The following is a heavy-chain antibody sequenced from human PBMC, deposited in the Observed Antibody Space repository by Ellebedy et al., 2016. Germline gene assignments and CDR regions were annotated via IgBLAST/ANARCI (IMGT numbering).Heavy chain of an antibody. J-gene: IGHJ3*01. D-gene: IGHD1-1*01. CDR1: GGSVSSDY. V-gene: IGHV4-59*02. CDR2: VFHTGTT. CDR3: AKWNGDWNAYDV. Sequence: SETLSLTCNVSGGSVSSDYWNWIRRPPGKGLEWIGYVFHTGTTHYNPSLKSRVTMSLDTSKSQFSLSLTSVTAADTAVYYCAKWNGDWNAYDVWGQGTMVTVSS.